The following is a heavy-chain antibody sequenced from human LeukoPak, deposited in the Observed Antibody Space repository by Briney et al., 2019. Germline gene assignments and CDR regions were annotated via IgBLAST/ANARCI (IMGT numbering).Heavy chain of an antibody. V-gene: IGHV3-7*01. Sequence: PGGSLRLSCAASGFTFSSYWMTWVRQAPGKGLEWVANIKQDGSEKHYVDSVKGRFTISRDNAKNSLYLQMNSLRAEDTAVYYCARVDNGSGSYYRAFDIWGQGTMVTVSS. CDR1: GFTFSSYW. J-gene: IGHJ3*02. CDR3: ARVDNGSGSYYRAFDI. CDR2: IKQDGSEK. D-gene: IGHD3-10*01.